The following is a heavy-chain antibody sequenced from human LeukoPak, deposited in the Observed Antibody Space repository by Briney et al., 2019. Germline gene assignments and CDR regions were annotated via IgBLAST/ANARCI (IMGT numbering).Heavy chain of an antibody. V-gene: IGHV4-30-4*08. Sequence: SQTLSLTCTVSGGSISSGDYYWSWIRQPPGKGLEWIGYIYYSGSTYYNPSLKSRVTISVDTSKNQFSLKLISVTAADTAVYYCARVHDFNWFDPWGQGTLVTVSS. J-gene: IGHJ5*02. CDR1: GGSISSGDYY. D-gene: IGHD3-3*01. CDR3: ARVHDFNWFDP. CDR2: IYYSGST.